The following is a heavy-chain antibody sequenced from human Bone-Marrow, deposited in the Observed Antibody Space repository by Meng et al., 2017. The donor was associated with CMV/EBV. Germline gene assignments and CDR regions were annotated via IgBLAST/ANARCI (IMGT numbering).Heavy chain of an antibody. CDR3: ARGRGMVRGVITY. J-gene: IGHJ4*02. Sequence: CAVYGGSFSGYYWSWIRPPPGKGLEWIGEINHSGSTNYNPSLKSRVTISVDTSKNQLSLKLSSVTAADTAVYYCARGRGMVRGVITYWGQGTLVTVSS. V-gene: IGHV4-34*01. D-gene: IGHD3-10*01. CDR2: INHSGST. CDR1: GGSFSGYY.